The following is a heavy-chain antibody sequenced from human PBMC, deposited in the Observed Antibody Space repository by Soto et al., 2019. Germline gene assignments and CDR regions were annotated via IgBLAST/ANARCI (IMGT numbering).Heavy chain of an antibody. Sequence: QLQLQESGSGLVKPSQTLSLTCAVSGGSISSGGYSWSWIRQPPGKGLEWLGYIYPSGSTSYKPSLKSRVTISVDRSKNQFYLKLSSLTAADTAVYYCASGQQLVRNYWGQGTLVTVAS. D-gene: IGHD6-13*01. V-gene: IGHV4-30-2*01. CDR3: ASGQQLVRNY. CDR2: IYPSGST. CDR1: GGSISSGGYS. J-gene: IGHJ4*02.